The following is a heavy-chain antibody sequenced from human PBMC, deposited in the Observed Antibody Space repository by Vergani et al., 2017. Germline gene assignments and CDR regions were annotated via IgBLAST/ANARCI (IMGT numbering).Heavy chain of an antibody. D-gene: IGHD4-11*01. CDR2: IDHTGRP. CDR1: GGSFTSYH. CDR3: ERVNTETNGHLYYYYYMDV. J-gene: IGHJ6*03. Sequence: QVQLQQWGGGLLKPSETLSLTCVVNGGSFTSYHWTWIRQSPGEGLEWVGDIDHTGRPDYNPSLKSRLTMSVDKSRNQVSLTLNSVTATDTAIYFCERVNTETNGHLYYYYYMDVWGQGTAVTVS. V-gene: IGHV4-34*01.